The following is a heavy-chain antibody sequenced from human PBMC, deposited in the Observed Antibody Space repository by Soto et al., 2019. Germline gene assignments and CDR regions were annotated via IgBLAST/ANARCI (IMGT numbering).Heavy chain of an antibody. V-gene: IGHV1-46*01. CDR1: GYTFTTYY. CDR3: ARLYDSTGTVAFDV. Sequence: GASVKVSCKASGYTFTTYYMHCVRHSPGQGLEWMGIINPSGGTTTYAQKFQGRVTMTRDTSASTVYMELSSLRSEDTAMYYCARLYDSTGTVAFDVWGQGTMVTVSS. CDR2: INPSGGTT. J-gene: IGHJ3*01. D-gene: IGHD3-22*01.